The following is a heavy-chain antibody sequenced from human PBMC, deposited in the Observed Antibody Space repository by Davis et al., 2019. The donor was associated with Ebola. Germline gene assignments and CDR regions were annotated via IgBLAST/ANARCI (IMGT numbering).Heavy chain of an antibody. Sequence: PGGSLRLSCTASGFTFGDYAMSWFRQAPGKGLEWVGFIRSKAYGGTTEYAASVKGRFTISRDDSKSIAYLQMNSLKTEDTAVYYCTRRGVVVPAAPFDYWGQGTLVTVSS. CDR2: IRSKAYGGTT. CDR3: TRRGVVVPAAPFDY. CDR1: GFTFGDYA. V-gene: IGHV3-49*03. J-gene: IGHJ4*02. D-gene: IGHD2-2*01.